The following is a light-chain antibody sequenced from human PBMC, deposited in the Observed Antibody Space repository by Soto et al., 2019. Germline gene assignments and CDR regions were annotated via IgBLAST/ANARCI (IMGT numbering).Light chain of an antibody. CDR3: SSFTSRFTFNYI. Sequence: QSVLTQPASVSGSPGQSITISCTGTRSDVGGYNYVSWYQQHPGEAPKIIIYEVTNRPSGVSNRFSGSKSGNTASLTISGLQAEDDADYYCSSFTSRFTFNYIFGTGTKLTVL. V-gene: IGLV2-14*01. CDR1: RSDVGGYNY. CDR2: EVT. J-gene: IGLJ1*01.